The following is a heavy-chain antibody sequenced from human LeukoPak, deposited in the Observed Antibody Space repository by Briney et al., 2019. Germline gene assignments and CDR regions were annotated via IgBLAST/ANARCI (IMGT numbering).Heavy chain of an antibody. CDR3: ARDDYHAFEY. V-gene: IGHV1-2*02. J-gene: IGHJ4*02. D-gene: IGHD4-11*01. Sequence: GASVKVSCKASGYTFTGYYMHWVRQAPGQGLEWMGWINPNSGATNYAQKFQGKVTMTRDTSIGTAYMELSRLRSDDTAVYYCARDDYHAFEYWGQGILVTVSS. CDR2: INPNSGAT. CDR1: GYTFTGYY.